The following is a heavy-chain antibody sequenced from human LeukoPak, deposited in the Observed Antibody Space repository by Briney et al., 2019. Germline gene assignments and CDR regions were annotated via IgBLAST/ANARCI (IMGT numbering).Heavy chain of an antibody. CDR1: GFTFSSYG. Sequence: PGRTLRLSCAASGFTFSSYGMHWVRQAPGKGLEWVAVISYDGSNKYYADSVKGRFTISRDNSKNTLYLQMNSLRAEDTAVYYCARSITMIVVVEHWGQGTLVTVSS. D-gene: IGHD3-22*01. J-gene: IGHJ1*01. CDR2: ISYDGSNK. CDR3: ARSITMIVVVEH. V-gene: IGHV3-30*03.